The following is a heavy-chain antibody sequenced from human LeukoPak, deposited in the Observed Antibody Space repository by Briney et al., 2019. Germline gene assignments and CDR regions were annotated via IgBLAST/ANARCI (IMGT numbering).Heavy chain of an antibody. CDR1: GGSFSGYY. CDR3: ARGDFWSGYGLVGFDY. CDR2: INHSGST. Sequence: SETLSLTCAVYGGSFSGYYWSWIRQPPGKGLEWIGEINHSGSTNYNPSLESRVTISVDTSKNQFSLKLSSVTAADTAVYYCARGDFWSGYGLVGFDYWGQGTLVTVSS. J-gene: IGHJ4*02. D-gene: IGHD3-3*01. V-gene: IGHV4-34*01.